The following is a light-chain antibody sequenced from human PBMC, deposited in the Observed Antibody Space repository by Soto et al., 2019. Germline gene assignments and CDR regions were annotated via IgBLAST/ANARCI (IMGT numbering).Light chain of an antibody. J-gene: IGLJ2*01. CDR1: SSDVGSYNL. V-gene: IGLV2-23*02. Sequence: QSVLTQPASVSGSPGQSITISCTGTSSDVGSYNLVSWYQQHPGKAPKVMIYEVSKRPSGVSNRFSGSKSGNTASLTISGLQAEDEADYYCCSYAGSSTSVLFGGGTKLTVL. CDR2: EVS. CDR3: CSYAGSSTSVL.